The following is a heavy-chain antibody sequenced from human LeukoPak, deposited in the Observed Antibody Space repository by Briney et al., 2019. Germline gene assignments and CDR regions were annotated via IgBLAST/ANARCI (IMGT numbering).Heavy chain of an antibody. V-gene: IGHV3-30*18. CDR1: GFSFSTFG. CDR2: VSDDGQ. J-gene: IGHJ4*02. Sequence: GGSLRLSCVASGFSFSTFGMHWVRQAPGKGLEWVALVSDDGQYYADSVKGRFTISRDNSKNTVYLQMNSLRAEDTAVYYCAKDMGYTSMLSDEWGRGTLVTVSS. CDR3: AKDMGYTSMLSDE. D-gene: IGHD3-16*01.